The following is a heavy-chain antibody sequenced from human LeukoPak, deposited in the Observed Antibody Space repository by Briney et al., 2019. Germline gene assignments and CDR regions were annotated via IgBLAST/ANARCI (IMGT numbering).Heavy chain of an antibody. J-gene: IGHJ4*02. V-gene: IGHV1-69*13. CDR3: ASVSYYYDSSGYRHDY. CDR1: GGTFSSYA. CDR2: IIPILGTA. Sequence: ASVKVSCKASGGTFSSYAISWVRQAPGQGLEWMGGIIPILGTANYAQKFQGRVTITADESTSTAYMELSSLRSEDTAVYYCASVSYYYDSSGYRHDYWGQGTLVTVSS. D-gene: IGHD3-22*01.